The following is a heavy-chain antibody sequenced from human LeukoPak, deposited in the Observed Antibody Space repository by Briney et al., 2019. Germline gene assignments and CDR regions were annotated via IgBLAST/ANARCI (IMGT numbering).Heavy chain of an antibody. CDR2: IYYSGST. CDR3: AGLPDYYYYYYMDV. CDR1: GGSFSGYY. J-gene: IGHJ6*03. V-gene: IGHV4-59*12. Sequence: SETLSLTCAVYGGSFSGYYWSWIRQPPGKGLECIGYIYYSGSTSYNPSLKSRVAISIDTSKNQFSLKLNSVTAADTAVYYCAGLPDYYYYYYMDVWGKGTTVTVSS.